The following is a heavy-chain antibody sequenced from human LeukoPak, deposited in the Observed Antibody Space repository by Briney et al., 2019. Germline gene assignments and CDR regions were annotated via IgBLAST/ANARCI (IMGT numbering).Heavy chain of an antibody. V-gene: IGHV4-31*03. CDR2: IYYSGST. CDR1: GGSISIGGYY. J-gene: IGHJ3*02. D-gene: IGHD3-10*01. Sequence: PSETLSLTCTVSGGSISIGGYYWSWIRQHPGKGLEWIGYIYYSGSTYYNPSLKSRVTISVDTSKNQFSLKLSSVTAADTAVYYCARVPLYGSGSYSALDIWGQGTMVTVSS. CDR3: ARVPLYGSGSYSALDI.